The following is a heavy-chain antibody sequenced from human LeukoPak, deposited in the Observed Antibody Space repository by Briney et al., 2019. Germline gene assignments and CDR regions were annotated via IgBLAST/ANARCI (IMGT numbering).Heavy chain of an antibody. Sequence: SETLSLTCTVSGGSISSYYWSWIRQPAGKGLEWIGRIYTSGSTNYNPSLKSRVTISVDTSKNQFSLKLSSVTAADTAVYYCARTYYYDSSGSFYYFDYWGQGTLVTVSS. CDR2: IYTSGST. CDR1: GGSISSYY. CDR3: ARTYYYDSSGSFYYFDY. V-gene: IGHV4-4*07. J-gene: IGHJ4*02. D-gene: IGHD3-22*01.